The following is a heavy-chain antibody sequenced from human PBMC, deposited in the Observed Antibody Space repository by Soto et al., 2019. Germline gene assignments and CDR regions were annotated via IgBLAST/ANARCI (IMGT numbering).Heavy chain of an antibody. CDR2: INHSGST. D-gene: IGHD2-2*01. Sequence: QVQLQQWGAGLLKPSETLSLTCAVYGGSFSGYYWSWIRQPPGKGLEWIGEINHSGSTNYNQSLKSRVTISVDSSKNQFSLKLSSVTAADTAVYYCARRRTIVVVPAAMLGNWFDPWGQGTLVTVSS. CDR1: GGSFSGYY. CDR3: ARRRTIVVVPAAMLGNWFDP. V-gene: IGHV4-34*01. J-gene: IGHJ5*02.